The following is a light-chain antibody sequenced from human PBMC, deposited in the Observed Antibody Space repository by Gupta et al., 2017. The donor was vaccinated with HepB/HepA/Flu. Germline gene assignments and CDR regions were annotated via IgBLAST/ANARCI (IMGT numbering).Light chain of an antibody. CDR3: QQTDGLPQT. CDR1: QSILRY. CDR2: TAS. V-gene: IGKV1-39*01. Sequence: DIQMTPSPSSLSASVGDRVTITCRASQSILRYLNWFQKKPGKAPKLLIYTASSLKSGVPSRFSGGGSGTDFTLNISRLQPEDFATYYCQQTDGLPQTFGDGTKVDVK. J-gene: IGKJ3*01.